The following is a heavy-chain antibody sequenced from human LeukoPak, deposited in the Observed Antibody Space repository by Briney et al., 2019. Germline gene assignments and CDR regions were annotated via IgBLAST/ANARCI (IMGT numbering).Heavy chain of an antibody. CDR1: GGTFSSYA. Sequence: SVKVSWKASGGTFSSYAISWVRQAPGQGLEWMGWIIPILGIANYAQKFQGRVTITADKSTSTAYMELSSLRSEDTAVYYCARVNYGGDPLGVWGQGTTVTVSS. V-gene: IGHV1-69*10. CDR2: IIPILGIA. CDR3: ARVNYGGDPLGV. D-gene: IGHD4-23*01. J-gene: IGHJ6*02.